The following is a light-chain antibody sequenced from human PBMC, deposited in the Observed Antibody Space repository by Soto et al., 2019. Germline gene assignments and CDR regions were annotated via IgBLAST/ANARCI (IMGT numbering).Light chain of an antibody. CDR3: SSAASSNTLV. CDR2: EVS. CDR1: SSDIGAYNY. V-gene: IGLV2-14*01. J-gene: IGLJ3*02. Sequence: QSALTQPASVSGSPGQSITISCTGTSSDIGAYNYVSWYQQHPGKATKLMIFEVSNRPSGVSNRFSGSKSGNTASLTISGLQAEDEAEYYRSSAASSNTLVFGGGTKLTVL.